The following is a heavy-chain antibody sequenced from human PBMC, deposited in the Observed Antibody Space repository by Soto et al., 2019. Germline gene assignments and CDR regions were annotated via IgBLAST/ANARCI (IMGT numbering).Heavy chain of an antibody. CDR3: AKGRLSVMNTFSAFHF. CDR2: ISWNSGSI. CDR1: GFTFDDYA. V-gene: IGHV3-9*01. J-gene: IGHJ3*01. Sequence: EVQLVESGGDLVQPGRSLRLSCAASGFTFDDYAMHWVRQTPGKGLEWVSGISWNSGSIGFADSVKGRFTISRDNAKNSRYLRMNSLRAVDTALYYCAKGRLSVMNTFSAFHFWGQGTMVTVSS. D-gene: IGHD3-16*01.